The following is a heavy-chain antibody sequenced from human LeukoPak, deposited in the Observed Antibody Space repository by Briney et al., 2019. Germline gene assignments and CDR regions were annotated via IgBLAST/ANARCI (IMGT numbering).Heavy chain of an antibody. D-gene: IGHD3-10*01. CDR1: GYTFTSYD. J-gene: IGHJ4*02. Sequence: SVKVSCKASGYTFTSYDINWVRQAPGQGLEWMGGIIPIFGTANYAQKFQGRVTITADESTSTAYMELSSLRSEDTAVYYCASRDGSGTYRDYWGQGTLVTVSS. CDR2: IIPIFGTA. CDR3: ASRDGSGTYRDY. V-gene: IGHV1-69*13.